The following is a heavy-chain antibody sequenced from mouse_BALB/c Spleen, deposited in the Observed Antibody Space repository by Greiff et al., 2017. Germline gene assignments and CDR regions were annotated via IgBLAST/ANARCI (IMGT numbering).Heavy chain of an antibody. V-gene: IGHV3-2*02. Sequence: EVKLEESGPGLVKPSQSLSLTCTVTGYSITSDYAWNWIRQFPGNKLEWMGYISYSGSTSYNPSLKSRISITRDTSKNQFFLQLNSVTTEDTATYYCARGQLDAWFAYWGQGTLVTVSA. D-gene: IGHD4-1*02. CDR2: ISYSGST. CDR1: GYSITSDYA. CDR3: ARGQLDAWFAY. J-gene: IGHJ3*01.